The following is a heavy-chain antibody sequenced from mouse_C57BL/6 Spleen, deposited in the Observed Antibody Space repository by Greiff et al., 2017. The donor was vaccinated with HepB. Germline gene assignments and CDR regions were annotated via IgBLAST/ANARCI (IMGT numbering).Heavy chain of an antibody. V-gene: IGHV5-4*03. D-gene: IGHD2-4*01. CDR1: GFTFSSYA. Sequence: EVNVVESGGGLVKPGGSLKLSCAASGFTFSSYAMSWVRQTPEKRLEWVATISDGGSYTYYPDNVKGRFTISRDNAKNNLYLQMSHLKSEDTAMYYCAIYYDYDYAMDYWGQGTSVTVSS. J-gene: IGHJ4*01. CDR3: AIYYDYDYAMDY. CDR2: ISDGGSYT.